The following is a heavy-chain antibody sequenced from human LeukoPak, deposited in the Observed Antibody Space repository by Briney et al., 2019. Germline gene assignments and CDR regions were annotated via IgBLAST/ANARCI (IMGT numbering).Heavy chain of an antibody. CDR3: ARQVGRGTQIYYMDV. CDR2: ISAYNGNT. V-gene: IGHV1-18*01. Sequence: ASVKVSCKASGYTFTSYGISWVRQAPGRGLEWMGWISAYNGNTNYAQKLQGRVTMTTDTSTSTAYMELRSLRSDDTAVYYCARQVGRGTQIYYMDVWGKGTTVTVSS. J-gene: IGHJ6*03. D-gene: IGHD3-16*01. CDR1: GYTFTSYG.